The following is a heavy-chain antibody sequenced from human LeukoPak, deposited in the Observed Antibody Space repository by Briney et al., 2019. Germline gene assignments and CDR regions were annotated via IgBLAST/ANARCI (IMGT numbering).Heavy chain of an antibody. D-gene: IGHD1-14*01. J-gene: IGHJ6*03. CDR3: ATRNAGRAGYYYYYMDV. Sequence: GGSLRLSCAASGFTFSSYGMHWVRQAPGKGLEWVAFIRYDGSNKYYADSVKGRFTISRDNSKNTLYLQMNSLRAEDTAVYYCATRNAGRAGYYYYYMDVWGKGTTVTVSS. V-gene: IGHV3-30*02. CDR1: GFTFSSYG. CDR2: IRYDGSNK.